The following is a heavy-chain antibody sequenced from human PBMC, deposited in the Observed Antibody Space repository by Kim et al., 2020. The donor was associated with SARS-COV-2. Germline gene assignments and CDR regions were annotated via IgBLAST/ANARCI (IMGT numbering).Heavy chain of an antibody. CDR2: FNSGGST. V-gene: IGHV3-23*01. Sequence: GGSLRLSCAVSGFTFTSFALTWVRQAPGKGLEWVSGFNSGGSTYYADSVKGRFTISRDTSKNIVYLQMNSLRGEDTALYYCAKGKINSCFDHCGQGTLVT. CDR1: GFTFTSFA. CDR3: AKGKINSCFDH. J-gene: IGHJ5*02.